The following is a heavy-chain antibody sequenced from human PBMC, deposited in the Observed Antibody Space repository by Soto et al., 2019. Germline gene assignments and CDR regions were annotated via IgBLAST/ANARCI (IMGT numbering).Heavy chain of an antibody. D-gene: IGHD3-16*02. CDR2: MNPNSGNT. V-gene: IGHV1-8*01. CDR3: ARFSGDGYVWGSYRTRNFDY. CDR1: GYTFTSYD. Sequence: QVQLVQSGAEVKKPGASVKVSCKASGYTFTSYDINWVRQATGQGLEWMGWMNPNSGNTGYAQKFQGRGTMTRNTSISTAYMELSSLRSEDTAVYYCARFSGDGYVWGSYRTRNFDYWGQGTLVTVSS. J-gene: IGHJ4*02.